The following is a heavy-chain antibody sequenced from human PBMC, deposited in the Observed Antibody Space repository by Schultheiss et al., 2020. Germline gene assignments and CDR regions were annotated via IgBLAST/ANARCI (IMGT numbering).Heavy chain of an antibody. Sequence: GGSMRLSCAASGFTFSDYYMSWIRQAPGKGLEWVGFIRSKAYGGTTEYAASVKGRFTISRDDSKSIAYLQMNSLKTEDTAVYYCTRKWELLDYWGQGTLVTVAS. CDR3: TRKWELLDY. D-gene: IGHD1-26*01. V-gene: IGHV3-49*03. CDR2: IRSKAYGGTT. J-gene: IGHJ4*02. CDR1: GFTFSDYY.